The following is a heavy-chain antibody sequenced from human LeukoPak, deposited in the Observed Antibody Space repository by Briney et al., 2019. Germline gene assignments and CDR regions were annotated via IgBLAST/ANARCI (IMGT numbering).Heavy chain of an antibody. CDR1: GGSFSGYY. Sequence: SETLSLTCAVYGGSFSGYYWSWIRQPPGEGLEWIGEINHSGSTNYNPSLKSRVTISVDTSKNQFSLKLSSVTAADTAVYYCARGLTTVTTYYYYYMDVWGKGTTVTVSS. D-gene: IGHD4-17*01. CDR3: ARGLTTVTTYYYYYMDV. V-gene: IGHV4-34*01. J-gene: IGHJ6*03. CDR2: INHSGST.